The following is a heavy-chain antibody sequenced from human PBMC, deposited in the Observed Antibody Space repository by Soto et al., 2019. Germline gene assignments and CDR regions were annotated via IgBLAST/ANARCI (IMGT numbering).Heavy chain of an antibody. CDR2: ISSYNGNT. V-gene: IGHV1-18*01. CDR1: GSLVNGYG. CDR3: ATGGWQRYGDFEF. Sequence: QVQLLQSGAEVKKPGASLKVSCKASGSLVNGYGVSWVRQAPGQGLEWMGWISSYNGNTRSTQKFEDRVTLTTDTSTSTAYMELGSLTSDDTAVYYCATGGWQRYGDFEFWGQGTLVTVSS. J-gene: IGHJ4*02. D-gene: IGHD2-21*01.